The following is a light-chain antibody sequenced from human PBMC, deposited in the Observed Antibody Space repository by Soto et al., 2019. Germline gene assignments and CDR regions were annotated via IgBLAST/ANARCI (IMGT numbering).Light chain of an antibody. J-gene: IGKJ4*01. Sequence: IQLTQSPSSLSASVGDRVTITCRASQDISRSLAWYQQRPGRAPRLLIYRASNLQSGVPSRFSGSGSGTDFNLTIGGLQPEDFATYHCQQLYGYPLTFGGGTRVEIK. CDR2: RAS. CDR3: QQLYGYPLT. V-gene: IGKV1-9*01. CDR1: QDISRS.